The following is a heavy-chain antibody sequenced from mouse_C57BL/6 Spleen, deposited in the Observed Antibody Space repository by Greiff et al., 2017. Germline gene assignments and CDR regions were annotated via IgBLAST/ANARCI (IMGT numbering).Heavy chain of an antibody. J-gene: IGHJ2*02. D-gene: IGHD1-1*01. CDR2: IDPEDGET. CDR3: ARSRFITSRYGGYYFDY. Sequence: VQLQQSGAELVKPGASVKLSCTASGFNIKDYYMHWVKQRTEQGLEWIGRIDPEDGETKYAPKFQGKATITADTSSNTAYLQLSSLTSEDTAVYYGARSRFITSRYGGYYFDYWGQGTSLPVSS. CDR1: GFNIKDYY. V-gene: IGHV14-2*01.